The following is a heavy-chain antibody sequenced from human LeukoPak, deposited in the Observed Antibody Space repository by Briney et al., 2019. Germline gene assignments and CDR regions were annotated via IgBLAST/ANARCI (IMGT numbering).Heavy chain of an antibody. Sequence: PSETLSLTCTVSGASISNYYWSWIRQPPGKGLEWIGYIYYSGSTNYNPSLKSRVTISVDTSKNQFSLKLSSVTAADTAVYYCARVRDGSSWYIDYWGQGTLVTVSS. CDR3: ARVRDGSSWYIDY. CDR2: IYYSGST. V-gene: IGHV4-59*01. CDR1: GASISNYY. D-gene: IGHD6-13*01. J-gene: IGHJ4*02.